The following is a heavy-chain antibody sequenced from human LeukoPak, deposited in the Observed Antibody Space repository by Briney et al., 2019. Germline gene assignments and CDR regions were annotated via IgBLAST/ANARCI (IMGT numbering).Heavy chain of an antibody. CDR3: AKEGEAYCSGGSCYGSDKLFPADY. V-gene: IGHV3-23*01. Sequence: GGSLRLSCAASGFTFSSYAMTWVRQAPRKGLGWVSSIIGTGGSTFYADSVKGRFTISRDNSKNTLYLQMNSLRAEDTAMYYCAKEGEAYCSGGSCYGSDKLFPADYWGQGTLVTVSS. CDR2: IIGTGGST. J-gene: IGHJ4*02. CDR1: GFTFSSYA. D-gene: IGHD2-15*01.